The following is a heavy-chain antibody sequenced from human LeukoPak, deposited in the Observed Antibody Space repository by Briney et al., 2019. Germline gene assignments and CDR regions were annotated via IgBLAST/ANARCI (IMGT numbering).Heavy chain of an antibody. V-gene: IGHV3-30*03. CDR3: ARGGIVPAAKFHY. CDR2: ISYDGSNK. D-gene: IGHD2-2*01. J-gene: IGHJ4*02. CDR1: GFTFSSYG. Sequence: PGRSLRLSCAASGFTFSSYGMHWVRQAPGKGLEWVSVISYDGSNKYYADSVKGRFTISRDNSKNTLYLQMNSLRAEDTAVYYCARGGIVPAAKFHYWGQGTLVTVS.